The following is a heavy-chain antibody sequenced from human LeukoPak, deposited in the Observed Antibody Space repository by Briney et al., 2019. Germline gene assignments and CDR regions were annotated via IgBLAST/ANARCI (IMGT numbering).Heavy chain of an antibody. J-gene: IGHJ4*02. Sequence: SVKVSCKASGGTFSSYAISWVRQAPGQGLEWMGGIIPIFGTANYAQKFQGRVTITADESTSTAYMELSSLRSEDTAVYYCARVSRPDYYYGSGSLWTSYYFDYWGQGTLVTVSS. CDR1: GGTFSSYA. CDR2: IIPIFGTA. CDR3: ARVSRPDYYYGSGSLWTSYYFDY. D-gene: IGHD3-10*01. V-gene: IGHV1-69*13.